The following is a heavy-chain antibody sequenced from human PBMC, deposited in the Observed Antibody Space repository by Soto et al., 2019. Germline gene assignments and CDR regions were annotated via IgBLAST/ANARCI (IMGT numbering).Heavy chain of an antibody. CDR2: IDSSGEK. J-gene: IGHJ5*02. CDR1: GLSITDSEMG. V-gene: IGHV2-26*01. CDR3: ARRHLAVAVSPWFDP. Sequence: QVTLKESGPVLVKPTETLTLRCTVSGLSITDSEMGVSWIRQPPGQPLEWLAHIDSSGEKSYRTFLKSRLAIAKDTAKIQIVLTMTNMDPADTVTYYCARRHLAVAVSPWFDPWVQGSPVTVSS. D-gene: IGHD6-19*01.